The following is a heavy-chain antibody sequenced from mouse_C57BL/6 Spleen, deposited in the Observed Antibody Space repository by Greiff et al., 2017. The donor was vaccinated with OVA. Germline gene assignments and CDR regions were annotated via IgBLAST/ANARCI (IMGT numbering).Heavy chain of an antibody. V-gene: IGHV10-1*01. CDR2: IRSKSNNYAT. Sequence: EVQLVESGGGLVQPKGSLKLSCAASGFSFNTYAMNWVRQAPGKGLEWVARIRSKSNNYATYYADSVKDRFTISRDDSESMLYLQMNNLKTEDTAMYYCVRHGPSSMDYWGQGTSVTVSS. CDR3: VRHGPSSMDY. CDR1: GFSFNTYA. J-gene: IGHJ4*01.